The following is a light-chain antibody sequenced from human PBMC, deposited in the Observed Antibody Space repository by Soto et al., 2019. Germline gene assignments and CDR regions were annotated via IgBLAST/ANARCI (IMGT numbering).Light chain of an antibody. CDR2: EGS. CDR1: SSNVGSYDL. Sequence: QSALTQPASVSGSPGQSITISCTGTSSNVGSYDLVSWYQHYPGKAPKLIIYEGSKRPSGVSNRFSASKTGRTASLTISGLQPEDEADYYCCSYAGSSSVVFGGGTQLIVL. CDR3: CSYAGSSSVV. J-gene: IGLJ2*01. V-gene: IGLV2-23*01.